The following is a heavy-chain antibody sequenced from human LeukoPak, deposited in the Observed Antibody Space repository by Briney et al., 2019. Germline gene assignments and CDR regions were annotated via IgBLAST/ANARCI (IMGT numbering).Heavy chain of an antibody. V-gene: IGHV3-23*01. D-gene: IGHD3-22*01. CDR2: IGGSGDGT. CDR1: GFTFSSYA. Sequence: PGGSLRLSCAASGFTFSSYAMGWVRQAPGKGLEWVSTIGGSGDGTYYADSVKGRFTISRDNSKNTLSLQMNSLRAEDTAVYYCAKRYYYDTSGNPGGLDTWGQGTLVTVSS. J-gene: IGHJ5*02. CDR3: AKRYYYDTSGNPGGLDT.